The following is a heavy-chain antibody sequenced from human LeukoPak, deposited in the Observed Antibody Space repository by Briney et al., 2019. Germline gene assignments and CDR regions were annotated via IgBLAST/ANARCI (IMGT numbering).Heavy chain of an antibody. V-gene: IGHV3-7*01. Sequence: GGSLRLSCAASGFTVSSNYMSWVRQAPGKGLEWVANIKQDGSEKYYVDSVKGRFTISRDNAKNSLYLQMNSLRAEDTAVYYCARRDSGNVVYYYYYYYMDVWGKGTTVTVSS. CDR1: GFTVSSNY. J-gene: IGHJ6*03. CDR3: ARRDSGNVVYYYYYYYMDV. D-gene: IGHD4-23*01. CDR2: IKQDGSEK.